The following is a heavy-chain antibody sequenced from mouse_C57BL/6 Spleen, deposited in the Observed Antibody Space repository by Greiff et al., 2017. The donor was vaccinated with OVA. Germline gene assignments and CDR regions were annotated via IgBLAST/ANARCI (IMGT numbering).Heavy chain of an antibody. V-gene: IGHV1-80*01. J-gene: IGHJ4*01. D-gene: IGHD4-1*02. Sequence: VQLLQSGAELVKPGASVKISCKASGYAFTSYWMNWVKQRPGQGLEWIGQIYPGDGDTNYNGKFKGKATLTADKSSSSAYMQLSILNSKYSAVYFCERSTGYYYYAMHYWGQGTSVTVSS. CDR1: GYAFTSYW. CDR2: IYPGDGDT. CDR3: ERSTGYYYYAMHY.